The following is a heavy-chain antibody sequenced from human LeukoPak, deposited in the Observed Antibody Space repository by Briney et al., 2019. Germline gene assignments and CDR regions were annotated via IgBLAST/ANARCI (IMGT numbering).Heavy chain of an antibody. D-gene: IGHD3-10*02. J-gene: IGHJ5*01. V-gene: IGHV3-21*01. Sequence: PGESLRLSCAASGFTFSTYSMTWVRQAPGKGLEWVSSISDSSTYIYYTDSVKGRFTISRDNAKNSLYLQMNSLRAEDTAVYYCARDRVATIFTYHPMFDSWGPGTLVTVSS. CDR1: GFTFSTYS. CDR3: ARDRVATIFTYHPMFDS. CDR2: ISDSSTYI.